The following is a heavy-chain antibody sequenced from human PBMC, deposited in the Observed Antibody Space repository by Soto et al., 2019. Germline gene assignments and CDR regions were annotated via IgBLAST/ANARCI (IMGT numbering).Heavy chain of an antibody. CDR3: AGHGGQWLNWFDP. D-gene: IGHD6-19*01. Sequence: EVQLVESGGGLVQPGGSLRLSCAASGFTFSSYDMNWVRQAPGKGLDWVSYISSSSSTIDYADSVKGRFTISRDNAKSSLYPQLNSQGAEDTAVYYCAGHGGQWLNWFDPWGQGILVTVSS. CDR1: GFTFSSYD. V-gene: IGHV3-48*01. J-gene: IGHJ5*02. CDR2: ISSSSSTI.